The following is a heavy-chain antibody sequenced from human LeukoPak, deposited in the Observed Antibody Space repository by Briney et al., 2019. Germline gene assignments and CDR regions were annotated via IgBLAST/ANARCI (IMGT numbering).Heavy chain of an antibody. J-gene: IGHJ4*02. Sequence: PGGSLRLSCAASGFTFSSYGMHWVRQAPGKGLEWVAVISYDGSNKYYADSVKGRFTISRDNSKNTLYLQMNSLRAEDTAVYYCAKDAGLAAAGDAFDYWGQGTLVTVSS. CDR1: GFTFSSYG. D-gene: IGHD6-13*01. V-gene: IGHV3-30*18. CDR3: AKDAGLAAAGDAFDY. CDR2: ISYDGSNK.